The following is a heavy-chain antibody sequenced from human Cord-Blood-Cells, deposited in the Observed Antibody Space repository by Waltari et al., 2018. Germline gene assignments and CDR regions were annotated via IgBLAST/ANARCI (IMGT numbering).Heavy chain of an antibody. J-gene: IGHJ2*01. D-gene: IGHD6-6*01. CDR1: GGTFSSYA. V-gene: IGHV1-69*01. CDR2: IIPIFGTA. CDR3: AREVRGAARPWWYFDL. Sequence: QVQLVQSGAEVKKPGSSVKVYCKPSGGTFSSYAISWLGQGLGQGLEWMGGIIPIFGTANYAQKFQGRVTITADESTSTAYMELSSLRSEDTAVYYCAREVRGAARPWWYFDLWGRGTLVTVSS.